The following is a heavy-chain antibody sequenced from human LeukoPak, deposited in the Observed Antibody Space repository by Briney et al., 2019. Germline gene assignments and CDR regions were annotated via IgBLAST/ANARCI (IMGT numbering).Heavy chain of an antibody. CDR3: VKSAGKDGYRDVFDI. CDR1: GFTFNNYA. D-gene: IGHD5-24*01. Sequence: GGSLRLSCAASGFTFNNYALTWVRQTPGKGLEWVSTITKSGDQTHYADSVRGLFTISRDIFKNTLYLQMNSLRAEDTAVYHCVKSAGKDGYRDVFDIWGQGTVVTVS. J-gene: IGHJ3*02. V-gene: IGHV3-23*01. CDR2: ITKSGDQT.